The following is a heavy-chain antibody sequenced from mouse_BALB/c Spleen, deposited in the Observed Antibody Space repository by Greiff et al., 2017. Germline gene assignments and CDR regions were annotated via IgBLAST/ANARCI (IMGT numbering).Heavy chain of an antibody. V-gene: IGHV1S81*02. J-gene: IGHJ4*01. CDR1: GYTFTSYY. D-gene: IGHD2-14*01. Sequence: QVQLQQSGAELVKPGASVKLSCKASGYTFTSYYMYWVKQRPGQGLEWIGEINPSNGGTNFNEKFKSKATLTVDKSSSTAYMQLSSLTSEDSAVYYCARGGAAYYRCDYAMDYWGQGTSVTVSS. CDR3: ARGGAAYYRCDYAMDY. CDR2: INPSNGGT.